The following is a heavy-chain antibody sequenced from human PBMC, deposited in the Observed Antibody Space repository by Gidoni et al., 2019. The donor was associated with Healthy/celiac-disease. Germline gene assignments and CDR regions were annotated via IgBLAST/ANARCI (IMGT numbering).Heavy chain of an antibody. Sequence: QVQLVESGGGVVQPGRYLRLSCAASGFTFSSYAMHWVRQAPGKGLECVAVISDDGSNKYYADSVKGRFTISRDNSKNTLYLQMNSLRAEDTAVYYCARDKVLLAETPLVQYYYYYGMDVWGQGTTVTVSS. CDR2: ISDDGSNK. CDR1: GFTFSSYA. D-gene: IGHD1-1*01. CDR3: ARDKVLLAETPLVQYYYYYGMDV. J-gene: IGHJ6*02. V-gene: IGHV3-30-3*01.